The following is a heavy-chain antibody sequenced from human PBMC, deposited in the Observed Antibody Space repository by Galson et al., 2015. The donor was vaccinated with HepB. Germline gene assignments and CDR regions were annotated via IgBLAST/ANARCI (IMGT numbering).Heavy chain of an antibody. CDR2: ISYDGSNK. V-gene: IGHV3-30*18. D-gene: IGHD2-2*01. CDR3: AKDHNPAAMGTFDY. CDR1: GFTFSSYG. Sequence: SLRLSCAASGFTFSSYGMHWVRQAPGKGLEWVAVISYDGSNKYYADSVKGRFTISRDNSKNTLYLQMNSLRAEDTAVYYCAKDHNPAAMGTFDYWGQGTLVTVSS. J-gene: IGHJ4*02.